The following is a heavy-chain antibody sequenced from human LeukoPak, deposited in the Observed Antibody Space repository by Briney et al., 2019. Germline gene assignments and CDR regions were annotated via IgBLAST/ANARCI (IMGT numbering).Heavy chain of an antibody. D-gene: IGHD2-2*02. CDR3: ARSPLGRQLLNRNWFDP. J-gene: IGHJ5*02. Sequence: ASVKVSCKASGYTFTSYGISWVRQAPGQGLEWMGWISAYNGNTNYAQKLQGRVTMTTDTSTSTAYMELRSLRSDDTAVYYCARSPLGRQLLNRNWFDPWGQGTLVTVSS. CDR2: ISAYNGNT. CDR1: GYTFTSYG. V-gene: IGHV1-18*01.